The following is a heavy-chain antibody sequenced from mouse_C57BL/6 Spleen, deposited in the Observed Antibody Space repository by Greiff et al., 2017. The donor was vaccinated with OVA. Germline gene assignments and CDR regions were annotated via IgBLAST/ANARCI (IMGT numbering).Heavy chain of an antibody. CDR3: ARDGGYYAFAY. Sequence: EVKLVESGGGLVKPGGSLKLSCAASGFTFSSYAMSWVRQTPEKRLEWVATISDGGSYTYYPDNVKGRFTISRDNAKNNLYLQMSHLKSEDTAMYYCARDGGYYAFAYWGQVTLVTVSA. CDR1: GFTFSSYA. J-gene: IGHJ3*01. V-gene: IGHV5-4*01. CDR2: ISDGGSYT. D-gene: IGHD2-3*01.